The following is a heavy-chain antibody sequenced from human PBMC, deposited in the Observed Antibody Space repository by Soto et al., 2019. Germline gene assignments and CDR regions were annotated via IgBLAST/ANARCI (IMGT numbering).Heavy chain of an antibody. CDR3: AGGFALAARGMDV. Sequence: PSETLSLTCAVSGGSISGFYWSWIRQAPGKELEWLGYKYSRGTTNYIPTLKGRFTMSIYTSKNHFSLILTSVTAADTAAYFCAGGFALAARGMDVWGQGTTVTVSS. J-gene: IGHJ6*02. CDR2: KYSRGTT. D-gene: IGHD6-6*01. V-gene: IGHV4-59*01. CDR1: GGSISGFY.